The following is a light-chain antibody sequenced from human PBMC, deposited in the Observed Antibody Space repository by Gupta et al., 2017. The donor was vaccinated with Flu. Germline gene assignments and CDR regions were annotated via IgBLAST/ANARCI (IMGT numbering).Light chain of an antibody. J-gene: IGLJ2*01. Sequence: RVTIPCRGACAKVGSDYIYWYQQVPETAPKLLMYGNNRRRAGVPERFSASRSGTSAALAISGLQAEDEGVYYCAAGDDGGGGLLFGGGTRLVVL. V-gene: IGLV1-47*02. CDR1: CAKVGSDY. CDR2: GNN. CDR3: AAGDDGGGGLL.